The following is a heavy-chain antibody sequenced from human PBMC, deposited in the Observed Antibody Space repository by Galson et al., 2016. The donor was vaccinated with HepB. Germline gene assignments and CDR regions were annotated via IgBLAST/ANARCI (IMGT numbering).Heavy chain of an antibody. Sequence: SLRLSCAPSGFSVSNNYMNWVRQAPGKGLEWVSVIYGGDYTYYADSVKGRFTISRDIYKNTLYLQMNRLRAEDTAVYYCARDLVVTRNYYYYHYMDVWGKGTTVTVSS. D-gene: IGHD3-22*01. V-gene: IGHV3-53*01. CDR1: GFSVSNNY. J-gene: IGHJ6*03. CDR3: ARDLVVTRNYYYYHYMDV. CDR2: IYGGDYT.